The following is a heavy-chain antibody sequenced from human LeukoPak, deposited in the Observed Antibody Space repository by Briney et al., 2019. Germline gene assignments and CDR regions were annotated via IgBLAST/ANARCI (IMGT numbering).Heavy chain of an antibody. CDR3: ARDQGLIAPPPYGLDV. Sequence: SVQVSCKTSGGTFSTSAITWVRQAPGQGLEWMGRIILVLNITTYAQRFQGRVTITADTSTSTVYMELSGLRSEETAVYYCARDQGLIAPPPYGLDVWGQGTTVIVSS. J-gene: IGHJ6*02. CDR1: GGTFSTSA. CDR2: IILVLNIT. V-gene: IGHV1-69*04. D-gene: IGHD3-16*01.